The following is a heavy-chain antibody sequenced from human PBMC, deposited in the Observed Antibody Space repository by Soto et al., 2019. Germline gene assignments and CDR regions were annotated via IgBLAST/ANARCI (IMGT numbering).Heavy chain of an antibody. Sequence: SETLSLTCSVSCGSISNDYWTWIRQPPGKGLQWIGYIYYSGITNYNPSLKSRVTISVDTSKNQFSLKLSSVTAADTAVYYCARDQNDIAAPYSYYYYGMDVWGQGTTVTVSS. CDR3: ARDQNDIAAPYSYYYYGMDV. CDR2: IYYSGIT. D-gene: IGHD6-13*01. CDR1: CGSISNDY. V-gene: IGHV4-59*12. J-gene: IGHJ6*02.